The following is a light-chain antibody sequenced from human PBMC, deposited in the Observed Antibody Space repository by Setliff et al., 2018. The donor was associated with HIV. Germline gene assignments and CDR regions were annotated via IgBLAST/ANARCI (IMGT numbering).Light chain of an antibody. CDR1: SSDVGGYRL. CDR3: CSYADSGTYL. V-gene: IGLV2-23*02. Sequence: ALTQPASVSGSPGQSITISCTGTSSDVGGYRLVSWYQQHPGKAPKLIISEVNKRPSGVSNRFSGSKSGTSASLTISGLQAEDEADYYCCSYADSGTYLFGTGTKVTVL. J-gene: IGLJ1*01. CDR2: EVN.